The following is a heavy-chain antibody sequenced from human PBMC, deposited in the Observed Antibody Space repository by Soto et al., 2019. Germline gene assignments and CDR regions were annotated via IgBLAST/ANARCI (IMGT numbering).Heavy chain of an antibody. D-gene: IGHD2-15*01. V-gene: IGHV1-69*12. CDR2: IIPIFGTA. Sequence: QVQLVQSGAEVKKPGSSVKVSCKASGGTFSSYAISWVRQAPGQGLEWMGGIIPIFGTANYAQKFQGRVTITADESTSTAYMELSSLRSEDTAVDYCARDQGYCSGGSCYSLNWFDPWGQGTLVTVSS. J-gene: IGHJ5*02. CDR3: ARDQGYCSGGSCYSLNWFDP. CDR1: GGTFSSYA.